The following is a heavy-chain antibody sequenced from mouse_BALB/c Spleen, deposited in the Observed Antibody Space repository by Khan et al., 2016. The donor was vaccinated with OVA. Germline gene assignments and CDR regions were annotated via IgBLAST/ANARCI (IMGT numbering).Heavy chain of an antibody. CDR3: ARTAWGYFDY. J-gene: IGHJ2*01. D-gene: IGHD1-2*01. Sequence: EVELVESGGGLVKPGGSLKLSCAAPGFTFSSYAMSWVRQTPEKRLEWVATISSGGSYTYYPDSVKGRFTISRDNARNTLYVQMSSLRSEDTAIYYCARTAWGYFDYWGQGTTLTVSS. V-gene: IGHV5-9-1*01. CDR2: ISSGGSYT. CDR1: GFTFSSYA.